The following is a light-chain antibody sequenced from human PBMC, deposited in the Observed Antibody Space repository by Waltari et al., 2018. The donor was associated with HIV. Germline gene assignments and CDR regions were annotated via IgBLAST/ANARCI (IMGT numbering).Light chain of an antibody. CDR1: SSAIGSYNL. J-gene: IGLJ3*02. CDR3: SSYTTSSTWV. Sequence: QSTLTQPPSVSGSLGQSVTIACSGTSSAIGSYNLVSWYQQPPGPAPKLIIYEVTNRPSGVAFRFSGSKSGNTASLTISGLQAEDEADYYCSSYTTSSTWVFGGGTQLTVL. CDR2: EVT. V-gene: IGLV2-18*02.